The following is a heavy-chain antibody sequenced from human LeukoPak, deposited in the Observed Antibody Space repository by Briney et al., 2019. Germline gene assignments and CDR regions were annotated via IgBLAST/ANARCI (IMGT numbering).Heavy chain of an antibody. Sequence: SETLSLTCTVSGGSISNYYWNWIRQTPGKGPEWIGSVFNSGSTDYNPSLKSRVTISVDTSKDQFSLKMNSVTAADTAVYYCARDRGSWYGVYFDYWGQGTLVTVSS. CDR1: GGSISNYY. CDR3: ARDRGSWYGVYFDY. J-gene: IGHJ4*02. CDR2: VFNSGST. V-gene: IGHV4-59*01. D-gene: IGHD6-13*01.